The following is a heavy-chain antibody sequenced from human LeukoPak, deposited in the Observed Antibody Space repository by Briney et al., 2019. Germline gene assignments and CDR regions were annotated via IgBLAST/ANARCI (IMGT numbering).Heavy chain of an antibody. J-gene: IGHJ4*02. V-gene: IGHV3-11*01. CDR3: AKDILAAGLFFDF. CDR1: GFTFSDYY. CDR2: ISNSGGKTI. D-gene: IGHD6-13*01. Sequence: GGSLRLSCAACGFTFSDYYMSWIRQAPGKGLEWVAYISNSGGKTIYYADSVKGRFTISRDNAKNSLYLQMNSLRAEDTAVYYCAKDILAAGLFFDFWGQGTLVTVSS.